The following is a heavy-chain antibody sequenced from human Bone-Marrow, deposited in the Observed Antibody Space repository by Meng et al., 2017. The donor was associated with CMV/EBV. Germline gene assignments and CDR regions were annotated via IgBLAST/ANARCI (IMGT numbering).Heavy chain of an antibody. CDR2: IHPHRGDT. D-gene: IGHD2-2*01. J-gene: IGHJ4*02. Sequence: ASVKVSCKASGYTFTAHYFHWVRQAPGQGLEWMGWIHPHRGDTNYAQKFQGRVTITRNTSISTAYMELSSLRSEDTAVYYCARGRRDCSSTSCFYYFDYWGQGTLVTVSS. V-gene: IGHV1-8*03. CDR1: GYTFTAHY. CDR3: ARGRRDCSSTSCFYYFDY.